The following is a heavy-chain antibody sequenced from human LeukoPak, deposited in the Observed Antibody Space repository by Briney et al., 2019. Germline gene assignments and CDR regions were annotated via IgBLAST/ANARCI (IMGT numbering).Heavy chain of an antibody. D-gene: IGHD2-15*01. Sequence: ASVKVSCKASGGTFSSYAISWVRQAPGQGLEWMGGIIPIFGTANYALKFQGRVTITADESTSTAYMELSSLRSEDTAVYYCARGGGLLQDWFDPWGQGTLVTVSS. CDR2: IIPIFGTA. J-gene: IGHJ5*02. CDR3: ARGGGLLQDWFDP. V-gene: IGHV1-69*01. CDR1: GGTFSSYA.